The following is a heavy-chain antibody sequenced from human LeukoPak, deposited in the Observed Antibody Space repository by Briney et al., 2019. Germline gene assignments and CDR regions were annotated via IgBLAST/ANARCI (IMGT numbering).Heavy chain of an antibody. CDR3: ARDIRAVGITLYFDY. CDR1: GFPFSNYY. Sequence: GSLSLSCAASGFPFSNYYMSWIRQPPGKGLEWLSYISGSGSDIHYADSVKGRFTISRDNAKNSLYLQMNRLRAEDTAMYYCARDIRAVGITLYFDYGGQGILGTVTA. CDR2: ISGSGSDI. D-gene: IGHD3-22*01. J-gene: IGHJ4*02. V-gene: IGHV3-11*01.